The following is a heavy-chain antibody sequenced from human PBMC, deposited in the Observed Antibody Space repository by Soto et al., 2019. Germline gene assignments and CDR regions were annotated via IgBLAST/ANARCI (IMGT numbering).Heavy chain of an antibody. J-gene: IGHJ5*02. V-gene: IGHV3-23*01. CDR2: ISVSGGST. CDR1: GFTFSSYA. Sequence: GGSLRLSCGASGFTFSSYAISWVRQAPGKGLEWVSAISVSGGSTYYADSVKGRFTISRDNSKNTLYLQMNSLRAEDTAVYYCAKDRRRSLRGSWGIAVAGTPPGWFDPWGQGTLVTVSS. CDR3: AKDRRRSLRGSWGIAVAGTPPGWFDP. D-gene: IGHD6-19*01.